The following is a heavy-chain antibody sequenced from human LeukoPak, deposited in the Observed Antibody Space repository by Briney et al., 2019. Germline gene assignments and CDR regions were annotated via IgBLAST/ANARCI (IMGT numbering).Heavy chain of an antibody. V-gene: IGHV4-59*01. CDR1: GGSISSYY. J-gene: IGHJ3*02. CDR2: IYYSVNT. CDR3: ARDADGAFDI. Sequence: SETLSLTCIVPGGSISSYYWSWIRQPPGEGLVWIVYIYYSVNTNYSPYLKSRVTISVATSKNKWSLKLRSVTAAVTAVYYCARDADGAFDIWGQGTMVTVSS.